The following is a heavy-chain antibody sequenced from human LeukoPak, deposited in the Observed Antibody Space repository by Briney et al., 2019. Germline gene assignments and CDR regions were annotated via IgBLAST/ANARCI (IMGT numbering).Heavy chain of an antibody. CDR1: GFTFSGYW. CDR2: IKQDGSEK. D-gene: IGHD2-2*01. CDR3: ARDTPGEESH. J-gene: IGHJ4*02. V-gene: IGHV3-7*01. Sequence: PGGSLRLSCSASGFTFSGYWMSWVRQAPGKGLEWVANIKQDGSEKYYVDSVKGRFTISRDNAKNSLYLQMNSLRGEDTAVYYCARDTPGEESHWGQGTLVTVSS.